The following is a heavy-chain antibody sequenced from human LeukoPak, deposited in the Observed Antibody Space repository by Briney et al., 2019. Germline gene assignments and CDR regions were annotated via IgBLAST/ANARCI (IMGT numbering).Heavy chain of an antibody. D-gene: IGHD2-15*01. V-gene: IGHV3-53*01. CDR3: ARLLPPSRHYFDY. Sequence: GGSLRLSCAASGLTVSSDYLAWDRQAPGKGLEWISVIYGGGSTYHADSVKGRFTISRDSSKDVLYLHMHYLAVEDTAVYYCARLLPPSRHYFDYWGQGTLVSVSS. J-gene: IGHJ4*02. CDR1: GLTVSSDY. CDR2: IYGGGST.